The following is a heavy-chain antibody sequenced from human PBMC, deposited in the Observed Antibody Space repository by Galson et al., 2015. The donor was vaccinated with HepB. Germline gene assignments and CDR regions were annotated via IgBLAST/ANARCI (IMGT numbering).Heavy chain of an antibody. V-gene: IGHV3-30*18. Sequence: SLRLSCAASGFTFSSYGMHWVRQAPGKGLEWVAVISYDGSNKYYADSVKGRFTISRDNSKNTLYLQMNSLRAEDTAVYYCAKEFPYCSSTSCYTSYFDYWGQGTLVTVSS. CDR2: ISYDGSNK. CDR3: AKEFPYCSSTSCYTSYFDY. J-gene: IGHJ4*02. CDR1: GFTFSSYG. D-gene: IGHD2-2*02.